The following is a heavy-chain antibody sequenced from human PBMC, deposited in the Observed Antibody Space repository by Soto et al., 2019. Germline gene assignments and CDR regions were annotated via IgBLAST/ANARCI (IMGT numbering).Heavy chain of an antibody. J-gene: IGHJ5*02. D-gene: IGHD2-15*01. Sequence: ASVKVSCKGSGYTFTRYTMNWVRQAPGQRLEWMGWINPDNGNTKSSQKFQDRVIITRDTSASTAYMDLSSLRSEDTAVYYCARGIAKGQLDPWGQGTLVTVSS. V-gene: IGHV1-3*01. CDR3: ARGIAKGQLDP. CDR1: GYTFTRYT. CDR2: INPDNGNT.